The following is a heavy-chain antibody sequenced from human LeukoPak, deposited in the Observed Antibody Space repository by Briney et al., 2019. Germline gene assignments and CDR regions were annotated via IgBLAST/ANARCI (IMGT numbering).Heavy chain of an antibody. D-gene: IGHD6-13*01. V-gene: IGHV3-20*01. CDR3: ARGTAAAGFDP. CDR1: GFTFDDYG. Sequence: GGSLRLSCAASGFTFDDYGMSWVRQAPGKGLEWVSGINWNGCSTGYADSVKGRFTIPRDKAKKSLSLQMNSLRAENTALYHCARGTAAAGFDPWGEGTLVTVSS. CDR2: INWNGCST. J-gene: IGHJ5*02.